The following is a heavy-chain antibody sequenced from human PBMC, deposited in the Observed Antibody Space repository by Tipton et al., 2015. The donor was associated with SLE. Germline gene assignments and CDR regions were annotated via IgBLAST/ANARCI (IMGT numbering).Heavy chain of an antibody. D-gene: IGHD3/OR15-3a*01. CDR1: GGSMTSFY. Sequence: TLSLTCTVSGGSMTSFYWSWIRQAPGKGLEWIGYVYSSGASNFNPSLKSRLSISVDTSKNQFSLKLSSVTAADTAVYYCARVPGLDRDYYYYYYMDVWGKGTTVSVSS. V-gene: IGHV4-59*12. J-gene: IGHJ6*03. CDR2: VYSSGAS. CDR3: ARVPGLDRDYYYYYYMDV.